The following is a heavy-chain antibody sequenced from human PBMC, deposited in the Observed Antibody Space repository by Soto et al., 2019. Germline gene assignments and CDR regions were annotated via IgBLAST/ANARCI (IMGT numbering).Heavy chain of an antibody. J-gene: IGHJ4*02. D-gene: IGHD6-6*01. CDR2: FYYTGST. Sequence: KPSETLSLTCNVSGGSINTGSFFWSWIRQHPGKGLEWIGYFYYTGSTYYNPSLESRVTITADTSQNQLSLRLTSVTAADTAVYYCAISKFYRGLLDQLDYCGQGSSVPVSS. V-gene: IGHV4-31*03. CDR1: GGSINTGSFF. CDR3: AISKFYRGLLDQLDY.